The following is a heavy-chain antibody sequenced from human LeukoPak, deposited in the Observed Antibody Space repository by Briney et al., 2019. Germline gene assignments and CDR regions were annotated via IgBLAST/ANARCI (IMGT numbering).Heavy chain of an antibody. D-gene: IGHD3-10*02. CDR1: GFTFSAYA. V-gene: IGHV3-23*05. J-gene: IGHJ6*02. CDR3: AGDLHYYVAMDV. CDR2: IGSDNKP. Sequence: PGRSLRLSCEASGFTFSAYAMTWVRQAPGQGLEWVSSIGSDNKPHYSESVKGRLAISRDNSKSMLFLQLNSLRAEDTALYYCAGDLHYYVAMDVWGQGTTVTVSS.